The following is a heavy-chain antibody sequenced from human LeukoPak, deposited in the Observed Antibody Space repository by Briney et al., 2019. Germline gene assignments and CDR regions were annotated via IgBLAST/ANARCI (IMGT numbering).Heavy chain of an antibody. D-gene: IGHD2-2*01. J-gene: IGHJ4*02. Sequence: SGTLSLTCAVSGGSISSSNWWNWVRQPPGKGLEWIGEIYHNGNTNCNPSLKSRVTMSLDKSKNQFSLKLTSVTAADTAVYYCARAPKAVVPAAIGTYFDYWGQGTLVTVSS. CDR2: IYHNGNT. V-gene: IGHV4-4*02. CDR3: ARAPKAVVPAAIGTYFDY. CDR1: GGSISSSNW.